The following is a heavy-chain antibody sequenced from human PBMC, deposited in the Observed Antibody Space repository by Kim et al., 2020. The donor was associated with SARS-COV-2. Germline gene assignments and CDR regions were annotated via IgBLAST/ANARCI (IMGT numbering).Heavy chain of an antibody. CDR2: ISGSGGST. J-gene: IGHJ4*02. CDR3: AKDPRKILWEAWAPFDY. V-gene: IGHV3-23*01. CDR1: GFTFSSYA. D-gene: IGHD2-21*01. Sequence: GGSLRLSCAASGFTFSSYAMSWVRQAPGKGLEWVSAISGSGGSTYYADSVKGRFTISRDNSKNTLYLQMNSLRAEDTAVYYCAKDPRKILWEAWAPFDYWGQGTLVTVSS.